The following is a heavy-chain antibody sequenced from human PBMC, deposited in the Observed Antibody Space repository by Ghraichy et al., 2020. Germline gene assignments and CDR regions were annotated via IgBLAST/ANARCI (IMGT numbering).Heavy chain of an antibody. Sequence: SETLSLTCTVSGGSITSNRYYWGWIRQPPGKGLEWIGSLYHSGTTYFNPSLKSRVTISVDTSKNQFSLSLTSVTAADTALYYCARQSSTVTTAPLDYWGHGTLVIVSS. J-gene: IGHJ4*01. CDR1: GGSITSNRYY. CDR3: ARQSSTVTTAPLDY. CDR2: LYHSGTT. D-gene: IGHD4-17*01. V-gene: IGHV4-39*01.